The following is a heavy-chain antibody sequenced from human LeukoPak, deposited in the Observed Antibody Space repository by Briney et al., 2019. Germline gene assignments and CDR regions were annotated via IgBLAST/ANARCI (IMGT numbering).Heavy chain of an antibody. J-gene: IGHJ4*02. V-gene: IGHV1-8*01. CDR1: GYTFTSYD. Sequence: WASVKVSCKASGYTFTSYDINWVRQATGQGLEWMGWMNPNSGNTGYAQKFQGRVTMTRNTSISIAYMELSSLRSEDTAVYYCARALVEYYYDSSGYSEFDYWGQGTLVTVSS. CDR2: MNPNSGNT. D-gene: IGHD3-22*01. CDR3: ARALVEYYYDSSGYSEFDY.